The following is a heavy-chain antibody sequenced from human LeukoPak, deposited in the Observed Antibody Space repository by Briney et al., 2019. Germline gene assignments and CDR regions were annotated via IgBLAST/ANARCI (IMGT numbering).Heavy chain of an antibody. CDR2: IYPGDSDT. J-gene: IGHJ5*02. CDR3: ARRYYGSGSYYNWFDP. V-gene: IGHV5-51*01. Sequence: GESLKVSCKGSGYSFSTYWIGWVRQMPGKGLEWMGIIYPGDSDTRYSPSFQGQVTISADKSISTAYLQWSSLKASDTAMYYCARRYYGSGSYYNWFDPWGQGTLVTVSS. CDR1: GYSFSTYW. D-gene: IGHD3-10*01.